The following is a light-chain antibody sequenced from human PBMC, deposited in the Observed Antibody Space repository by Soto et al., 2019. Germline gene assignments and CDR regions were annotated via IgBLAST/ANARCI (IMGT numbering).Light chain of an antibody. CDR2: EVN. J-gene: IGLJ1*01. Sequence: QSALTQPASVSGSPGQSITISCTGTSSDVGSYNLVSWYQQHPGKAPKLMIYEVNKRPSGVSNRFSGSKSGNTASLTISGLQAEDEADYYCCSYAGSSTLVFGTGTKVTVL. V-gene: IGLV2-23*02. CDR1: SSDVGSYNL. CDR3: CSYAGSSTLV.